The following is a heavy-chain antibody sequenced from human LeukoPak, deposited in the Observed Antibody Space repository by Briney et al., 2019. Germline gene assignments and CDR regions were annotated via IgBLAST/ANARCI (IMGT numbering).Heavy chain of an antibody. D-gene: IGHD2-2*01. V-gene: IGHV1-18*01. CDR3: ARDRGVLYCSSTSCLAFDY. J-gene: IGHJ4*02. CDR1: GYIFASYG. CDR2: ISAYNGNT. Sequence: GASVKVSXKASGYIFASYGISWVRQAPGQGLEWIGWISAYNGNTNYAQKLQGRVTMTTDTSTSTAYMELRSLRSDDTAVYYCARDRGVLYCSSTSCLAFDYWGQGTLVTVSS.